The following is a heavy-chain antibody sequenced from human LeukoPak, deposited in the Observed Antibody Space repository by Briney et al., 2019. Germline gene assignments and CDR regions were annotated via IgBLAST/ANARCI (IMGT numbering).Heavy chain of an antibody. CDR2: IWYDGSNK. Sequence: GRPLTLSCAPSGLPFNSYGMHWVRQAPGKGLEWVAVIWYDGSNKYYADSVKGRFTISRDNSKNTLYLQMNSLRAEDTAVYYCAREITIVGVAMDYWGQGTLVTVSS. J-gene: IGHJ4*02. CDR3: AREITIVGVAMDY. CDR1: GLPFNSYG. D-gene: IGHD3-3*01. V-gene: IGHV3-33*01.